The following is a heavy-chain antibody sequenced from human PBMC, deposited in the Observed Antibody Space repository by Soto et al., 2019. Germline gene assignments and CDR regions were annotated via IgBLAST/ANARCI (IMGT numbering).Heavy chain of an antibody. CDR2: IYYSGST. Sequence: QVQLQESGPGLVKPSETLSLSCTVSGGSISSYYWSWIRQPPGKGLEWIGYIYYSGSTNYNPSLKRRVTISVDTSKNQFSLKLSSVTAADTAVYYCARGSTGYSSRLYRYWGQGTLVTVSS. CDR1: GGSISSYY. CDR3: ARGSTGYSSRLYRY. V-gene: IGHV4-59*08. D-gene: IGHD6-13*01. J-gene: IGHJ4*02.